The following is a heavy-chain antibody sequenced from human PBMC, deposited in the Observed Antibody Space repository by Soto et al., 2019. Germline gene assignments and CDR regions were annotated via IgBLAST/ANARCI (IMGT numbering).Heavy chain of an antibody. CDR1: GGSFSNYY. D-gene: IGHD2-15*01. V-gene: IGHV4-34*01. J-gene: IGHJ2*01. CDR3: ARGGIVVVVAATNWYFDL. Sequence: QVQLQQWGAGLLKPSETRSVTCAVYGGSFSNYYWSWIRQPPGKGLEWIGEINHGGSTNYNPSLKSRVTISVDTSKNQFSLKLSSVTAADTAVYYCARGGIVVVVAATNWYFDLWGRGTPVTVSS. CDR2: INHGGST.